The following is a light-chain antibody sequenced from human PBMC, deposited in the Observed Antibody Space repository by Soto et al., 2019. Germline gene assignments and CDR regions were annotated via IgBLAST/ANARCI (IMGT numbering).Light chain of an antibody. V-gene: IGKV1-5*01. CDR1: QSISSW. J-gene: IGKJ1*01. CDR2: DAS. Sequence: DMEMTQSPSTLSSSVIEIVSITFLASQSISSWLAGYQQKTVKAPKLLIYDASSLETGVTSRFSGSRSGTEFTPTIISLQADEFVAYYCQQYDSYSWTFGQGTKVDIK. CDR3: QQYDSYSWT.